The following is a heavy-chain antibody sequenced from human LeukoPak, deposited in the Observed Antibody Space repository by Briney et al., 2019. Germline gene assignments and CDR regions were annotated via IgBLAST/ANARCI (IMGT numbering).Heavy chain of an antibody. V-gene: IGHV3-7*01. CDR1: GFTFSSYW. CDR2: IKQDGSEK. Sequence: GGSRRLSCAAAGFTFSSYWMSWVRQAPGKGQEWVANIKQDGSEKYYVDSVKGRFTISRANAKNSLYLKMNSLRAEDTAVYYCARPYCGGDCYLYEYYFDYWGQGTLVTVSS. D-gene: IGHD2-21*02. J-gene: IGHJ4*02. CDR3: ARPYCGGDCYLYEYYFDY.